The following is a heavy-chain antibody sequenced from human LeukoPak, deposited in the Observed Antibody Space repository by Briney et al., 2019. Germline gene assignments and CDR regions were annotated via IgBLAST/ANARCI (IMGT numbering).Heavy chain of an antibody. Sequence: PGGSLRLSCAASGFTFSSYAMHWVRQAPGKGLEWVAVISYDGSNKYYADSVKGRFTISRDNSKNTLYLQMNSLRAEDTAVYYCARGWLLSPGGYFDYWGQGTLVTVSS. CDR3: ARGWLLSPGGYFDY. D-gene: IGHD2-15*01. J-gene: IGHJ4*02. CDR2: ISYDGSNK. CDR1: GFTFSSYA. V-gene: IGHV3-30-3*01.